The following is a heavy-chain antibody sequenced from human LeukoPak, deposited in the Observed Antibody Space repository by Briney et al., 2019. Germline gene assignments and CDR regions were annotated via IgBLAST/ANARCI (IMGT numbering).Heavy chain of an antibody. CDR2: INHSGST. D-gene: IGHD3-22*01. J-gene: IGHJ4*02. V-gene: IGHV4-34*01. CDR3: ARVGAYYYDSSGYQY. CDR1: GGPFSGYY. Sequence: SETLSLTCAVYGGPFSGYYWSWIRQPPGKGLEWIGEINHSGSTNYNPSLKSRVTISVDTSKNQFSLKLSSVTAADTAVYYCARVGAYYYDSSGYQYWGQGTLVTVSS.